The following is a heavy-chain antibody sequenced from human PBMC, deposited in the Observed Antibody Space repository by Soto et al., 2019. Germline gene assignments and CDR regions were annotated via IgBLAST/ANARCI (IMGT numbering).Heavy chain of an antibody. Sequence: PSETLSLTCTVSGGSISSYYWSWIRQPPGKGLEWFGYIYYSGSTNYNPSLKSRVTISVDTSKNQFSLKLSSVTAADTAVYYCAREPFKGYFDYWGQGALVTVSS. J-gene: IGHJ4*02. CDR1: GGSISSYY. D-gene: IGHD3-16*01. V-gene: IGHV4-59*01. CDR2: IYYSGST. CDR3: AREPFKGYFDY.